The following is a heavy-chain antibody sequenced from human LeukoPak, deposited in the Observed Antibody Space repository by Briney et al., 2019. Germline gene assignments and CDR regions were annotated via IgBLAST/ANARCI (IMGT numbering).Heavy chain of an antibody. V-gene: IGHV3-66*01. CDR1: GFTVGNNY. Sequence: GGSLRLSCAASGFTVGNNYMNWVRQAPGKGLEWVSLIFSHGETSYADSVKGRFTISKDNSKNTLYLQMNGLRVEDTAVYYCARDPPAVSINTYAWGQGTLVTVSS. CDR2: IFSHGET. CDR3: ARDPPAVSINTYA. D-gene: IGHD2-8*01. J-gene: IGHJ4*02.